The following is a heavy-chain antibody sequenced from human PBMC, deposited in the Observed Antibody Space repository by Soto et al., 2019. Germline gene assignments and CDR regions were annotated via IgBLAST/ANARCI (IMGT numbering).Heavy chain of an antibody. J-gene: IGHJ4*02. Sequence: SETLSLTCTVSGGSISSYYWSWIRQPPGKGLEWIGYIYYSGSTNYNPSLKSRVTISVDTSKNQFSLKLSSVTAADTAVYYCAREGGSGSYIGLDYWGQGTLVTVSS. CDR2: IYYSGST. V-gene: IGHV4-59*01. CDR1: GGSISSYY. CDR3: AREGGSGSYIGLDY. D-gene: IGHD3-10*01.